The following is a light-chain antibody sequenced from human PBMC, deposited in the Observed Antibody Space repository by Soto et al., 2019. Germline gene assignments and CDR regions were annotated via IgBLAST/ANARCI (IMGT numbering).Light chain of an antibody. CDR3: SSYTSSTTYV. CDR1: SSDVGGYGY. V-gene: IGLV2-14*01. Sequence: QSALTQPASVSGSPGQSITISCNGTSSDVGGYGYVSWYQQHPGKAPKLMIYGVNNRPSGVSYRFSGSKSGNTASLTISGLQAEDEADYYCSSYTSSTTYVFGTGTKLTVL. CDR2: GVN. J-gene: IGLJ1*01.